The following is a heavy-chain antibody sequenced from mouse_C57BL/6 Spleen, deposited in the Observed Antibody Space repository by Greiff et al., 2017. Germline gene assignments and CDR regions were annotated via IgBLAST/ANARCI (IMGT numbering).Heavy chain of an antibody. CDR1: GFTFSDFY. Sequence: EVKLMESGGGLVQSGRSLRLSCATSGFTFSDFYMEWVRQAPGKGLEWIAASRNKANDYTTEYSASVKGRFIVSRDTSQSILYLQMNALRAEDTAIYYCARDEGSSYPGYFDVWGTGTTVTVSS. CDR2: SRNKANDYTT. CDR3: ARDEGSSYPGYFDV. D-gene: IGHD1-1*01. J-gene: IGHJ1*03. V-gene: IGHV7-1*01.